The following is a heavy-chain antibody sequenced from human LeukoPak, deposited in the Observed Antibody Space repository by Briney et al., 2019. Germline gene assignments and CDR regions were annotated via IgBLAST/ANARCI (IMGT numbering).Heavy chain of an antibody. CDR2: ISSSGSAK. CDR1: GFTFSSYE. J-gene: IGHJ4*02. CDR3: AKTIRNLDIIFDY. D-gene: IGHD3/OR15-3a*01. V-gene: IGHV3-48*03. Sequence: GGSLRLSCAASGFTFSSYEMNWVRQAPGKGLEWVSYISSSGSAKYYADSVQGRFIISRDNSKNTLYLQMNSLRAEDTAVYYCAKTIRNLDIIFDYWGQGTLVTVSS.